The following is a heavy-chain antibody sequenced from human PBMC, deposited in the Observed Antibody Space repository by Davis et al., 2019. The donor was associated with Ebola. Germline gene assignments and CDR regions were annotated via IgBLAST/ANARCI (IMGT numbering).Heavy chain of an antibody. CDR1: GYTFTSYA. D-gene: IGHD6-13*01. CDR3: ARGIAAAAFDY. Sequence: AASVKVSCKASGYTFTSYAMHWVRQAPGQRLEWMGWINAGNGNTKYSQRFQGRVTTTRDTSASTAYMELSSLRSEDTAVYYCARGIAAAAFDYWGQGTLVTVSS. CDR2: INAGNGNT. V-gene: IGHV1-3*01. J-gene: IGHJ4*02.